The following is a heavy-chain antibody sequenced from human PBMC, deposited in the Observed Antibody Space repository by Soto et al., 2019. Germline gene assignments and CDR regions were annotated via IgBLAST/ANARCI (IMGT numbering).Heavy chain of an antibody. CDR2: IFIGGTT. Sequence: EVQLVESGGRLVQPGGSLRLSCAASGFTVRSSQMTWVRQAPGKGLEWVSVIFIGGTTQYAVSVKGRFTISTDKSENTTYLQMNSLRAQDTAVYYCARVGPYASGTYSDRHNRFDPWGQGTQVTVSP. D-gene: IGHD3-10*01. CDR3: ARVGPYASGTYSDRHNRFDP. J-gene: IGHJ5*02. CDR1: GFTVRSSQ. V-gene: IGHV3-53*01.